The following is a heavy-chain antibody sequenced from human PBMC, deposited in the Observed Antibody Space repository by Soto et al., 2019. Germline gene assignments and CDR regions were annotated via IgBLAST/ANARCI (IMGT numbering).Heavy chain of an antibody. CDR3: AKDHYGMDV. V-gene: IGHV3-30*18. J-gene: IGHJ6*02. Sequence: GWSLRLSCAASGFTFSSYGMHWVRQAPGKGLEWVAVISYDGSNKYYADSVKGRFTISRDNSKNTLYLQMNSLRAEDTAVYYCAKDHYGMDVWGQGTTVTVSS. CDR1: GFTFSSYG. CDR2: ISYDGSNK.